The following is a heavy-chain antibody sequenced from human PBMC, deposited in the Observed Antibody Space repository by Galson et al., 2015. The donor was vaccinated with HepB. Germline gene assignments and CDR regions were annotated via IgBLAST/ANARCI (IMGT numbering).Heavy chain of an antibody. CDR1: GFTFSDYY. J-gene: IGHJ4*02. D-gene: IGHD4-17*01. CDR3: VREGADYGDYAVDY. Sequence: SLRLSCAASGFTFSDYYMGWIRQAPGKGLEWVAYISTGGAAEYYADPVKGRFTISRDNAENSLDLGMNSLRGEDTAVYYCVREGADYGDYAVDYWGQGTLVTVSS. V-gene: IGHV3-11*01. CDR2: ISTGGAAE.